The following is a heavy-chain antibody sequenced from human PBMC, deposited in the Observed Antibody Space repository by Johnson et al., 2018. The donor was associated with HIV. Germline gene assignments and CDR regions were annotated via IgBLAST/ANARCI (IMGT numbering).Heavy chain of an antibody. Sequence: QVQLVESGGGVVQPGRSLRLSCIVSGFTFSSYGIHWVRQAPGKGLEWVALISPVGNNNFYAAPVKGRFTISRDDSKNTLYLQMNSLKTEDTAVYYCTTDPFVGATYAFDIWGQGTMVTVSS. CDR3: TTDPFVGATYAFDI. CDR1: GFTFSSYG. J-gene: IGHJ3*02. V-gene: IGHV3-30*04. CDR2: ISPVGNNN. D-gene: IGHD1-26*01.